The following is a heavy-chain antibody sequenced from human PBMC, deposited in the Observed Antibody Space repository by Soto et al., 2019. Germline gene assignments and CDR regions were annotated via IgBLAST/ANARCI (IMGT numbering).Heavy chain of an antibody. V-gene: IGHV4-31*03. CDR2: IYYSGST. CDR1: GGSISSGGYY. D-gene: IGHD1-7*01. CDR3: ARDSPNSYGEMFFDY. J-gene: IGHJ4*02. Sequence: SETLSLTCTVSGGSISSGGYYWSWIRQHPGKGLEWIGYIYYSGSTYYNPSLKSRVTISVDTSKNQFSLKLSSVTAADTAVYYCARDSPNSYGEMFFDYWGQGTLVTVSS.